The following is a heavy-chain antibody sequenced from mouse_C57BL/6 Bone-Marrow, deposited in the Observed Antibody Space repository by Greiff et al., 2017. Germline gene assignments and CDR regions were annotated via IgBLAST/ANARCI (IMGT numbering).Heavy chain of an antibody. D-gene: IGHD1-1*01. CDR2: IYPGSGST. J-gene: IGHJ4*01. Sequence: QVQLQQPGAELVKPGASVKMSCKASGYTFTSYWITWVKQRPGQGLEWIGDIYPGSGSTNYNEKFKSKATLTVDTSSSTAYMQLSCLTSEDSAVYYCARRDYYGSSYAMDYWGQGTSVTVSS. CDR1: GYTFTSYW. CDR3: ARRDYYGSSYAMDY. V-gene: IGHV1-55*01.